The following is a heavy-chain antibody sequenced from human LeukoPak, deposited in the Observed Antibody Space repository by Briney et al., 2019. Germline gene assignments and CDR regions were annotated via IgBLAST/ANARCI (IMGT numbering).Heavy chain of an antibody. J-gene: IGHJ5*02. CDR1: GYSISSGYY. V-gene: IGHV4-38-2*02. D-gene: IGHD6-13*01. CDR2: IYHSGST. CDR3: ARGYASSWYSNWFDP. Sequence: SETLSLTCTVSGYSISSGYYWGWIRQPPGKGLEWIGSIYHSGSTYYNPSLKSRVTISVDTSKNQFSLKLSSVTAADTAGYFWARGYASSWYSNWFDPWGQGTLVTVSS.